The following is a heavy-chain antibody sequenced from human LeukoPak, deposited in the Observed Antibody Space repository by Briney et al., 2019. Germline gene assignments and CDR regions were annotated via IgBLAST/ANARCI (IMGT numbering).Heavy chain of an antibody. CDR2: IYHSGST. J-gene: IGHJ5*02. Sequence: SETLSLTCAVSGVSISSGGYSWSWIRQPPGKGLEWIGYIYHSGSTYYNPSLKSRVTISVDRSKNQFSLKLSSVTAADTAVYYCARGLNYDFWSGSTYNWFDPWGQGTLVTVSS. CDR3: ARGLNYDFWSGSTYNWFDP. V-gene: IGHV4-30-2*01. CDR1: GVSISSGGYS. D-gene: IGHD3-3*01.